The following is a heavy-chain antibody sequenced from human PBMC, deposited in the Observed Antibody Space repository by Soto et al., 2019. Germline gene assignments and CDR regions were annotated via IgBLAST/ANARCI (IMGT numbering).Heavy chain of an antibody. CDR2: ISSNNKTI. CDR1: GFTLSNYS. Sequence: GGSLRLSCAASGFTLSNYSMNWVRQAPGQGLEWVSYISSNNKTIYYADSVKGRFTISRDTAKNSLYLQMSSLRVEDTAMYYCATESMAAPLPYYFDSWSQGTLVTVS. CDR3: ATESMAAPLPYYFDS. D-gene: IGHD6-13*01. V-gene: IGHV3-48*01. J-gene: IGHJ4*02.